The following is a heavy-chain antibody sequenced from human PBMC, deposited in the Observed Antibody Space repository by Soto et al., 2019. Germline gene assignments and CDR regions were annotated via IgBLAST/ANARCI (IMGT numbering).Heavy chain of an antibody. V-gene: IGHV3-23*01. CDR2: ISGGGGNT. CDR3: AKGADNRGAFDY. J-gene: IGHJ4*02. CDR1: GFTFRRYV. D-gene: IGHD1-26*01. Sequence: EVQLLESGGGLVQPGGSLRLSCAASGFTFRRYVMTWVRQAPGKGLEWVSGISGGGGNTYYADSVKGRFTISRDTSKNTMYMQMNSLRAEDTAVYYCAKGADNRGAFDYWGQGTLVTVSA.